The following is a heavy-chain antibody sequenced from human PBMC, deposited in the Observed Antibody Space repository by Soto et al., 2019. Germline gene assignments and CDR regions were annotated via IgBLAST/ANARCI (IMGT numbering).Heavy chain of an antibody. D-gene: IGHD3-3*01. Sequence: QLQLVQSGAEVKKPGSSVKVSCKASGGTFSSYAISWVRQAPGQGLDWMGGMIPIFGTANYAQKFQGRVTITADESTSTAYMELSSLRSEDTAVYYCARDIGDTYYDFWSGLGDWGQGTLVTVSS. V-gene: IGHV1-69*01. CDR3: ARDIGDTYYDFWSGLGD. CDR2: MIPIFGTA. CDR1: GGTFSSYA. J-gene: IGHJ4*02.